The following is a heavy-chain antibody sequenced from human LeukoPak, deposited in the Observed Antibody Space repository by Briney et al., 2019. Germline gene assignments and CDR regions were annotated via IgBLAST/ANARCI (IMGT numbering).Heavy chain of an antibody. CDR2: ISGSGGST. V-gene: IGHV3-23*01. CDR1: GFTFNSYA. D-gene: IGHD3-9*01. Sequence: GGSLRLSCAASGFTFNSYAMSWVRQAPGRGLEWVSAISGSGGSTYYADSVKGRFTISRDNSKNTLYLQMNSLRAEDTAVYYCAKLYDILTNFDYWGQGTLVTVSS. CDR3: AKLYDILTNFDY. J-gene: IGHJ4*02.